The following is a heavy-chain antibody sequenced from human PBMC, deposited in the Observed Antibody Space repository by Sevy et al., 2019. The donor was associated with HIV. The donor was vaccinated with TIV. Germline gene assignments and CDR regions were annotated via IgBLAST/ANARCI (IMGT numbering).Heavy chain of an antibody. J-gene: IGHJ6*02. CDR1: GGSISSGDYY. CDR3: ARDYYYDFWSGYQGYYYYGMDV. D-gene: IGHD3-3*01. CDR2: IYYSGST. Sequence: SETLSLTCTVSGGSISSGDYYWSWIRQPPGKGLEWIGYIYYSGSTYYNPSLKSPVTISVDTSKNQFSLKLSSVTAAYTAGYYCARDYYYDFWSGYQGYYYYGMDVWGQGTTVTVSS. V-gene: IGHV4-30-4*01.